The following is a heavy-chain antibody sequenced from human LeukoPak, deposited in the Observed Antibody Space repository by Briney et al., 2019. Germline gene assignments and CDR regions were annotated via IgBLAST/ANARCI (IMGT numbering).Heavy chain of an antibody. Sequence: ASVKVSCKASGYTFTSYDINWVRQATGHGLEWMGWMNPNSGNTGYAQKFQGRVTITRNTSMSTAYMELSSLRSEDTAVYYCARLIAAAGTVNWFDPWGQGTLVTVSS. CDR3: ARLIAAAGTVNWFDP. CDR2: MNPNSGNT. CDR1: GYTFTSYD. J-gene: IGHJ5*02. D-gene: IGHD6-13*01. V-gene: IGHV1-8*03.